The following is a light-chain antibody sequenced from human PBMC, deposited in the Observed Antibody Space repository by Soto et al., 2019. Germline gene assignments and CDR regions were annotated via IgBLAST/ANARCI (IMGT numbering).Light chain of an antibody. CDR2: DAS. Sequence: IVLTQSPATLSLSPGERATLSCRASQSVDRRLAWYQQKPGQAPSLLIFDASNRATGVPARFSGGGSGTDFTLTISSLEPEDFAVYYCQQRNDWRRDTFGQGTRLEIK. V-gene: IGKV3-11*01. J-gene: IGKJ5*01. CDR1: QSVDRR. CDR3: QQRNDWRRDT.